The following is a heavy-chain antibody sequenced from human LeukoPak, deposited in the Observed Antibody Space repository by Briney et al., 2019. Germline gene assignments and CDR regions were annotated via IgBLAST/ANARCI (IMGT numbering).Heavy chain of an antibody. D-gene: IGHD2-2*02. Sequence: GASVKVSCKASGYTFTDYHIHWVRQPPGQGLEWMGWINPRSGRTNYAQKFQGRVTVTRDTSISTAYMDLSRLTSDDTAVYYCASVYTSFDHSQLDYWGQGTLVTVSS. CDR1: GYTFTDYH. CDR2: INPRSGRT. V-gene: IGHV1-2*02. CDR3: ASVYTSFDHSQLDY. J-gene: IGHJ4*02.